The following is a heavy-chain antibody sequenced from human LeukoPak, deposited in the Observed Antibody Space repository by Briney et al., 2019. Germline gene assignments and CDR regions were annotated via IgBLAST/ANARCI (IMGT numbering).Heavy chain of an antibody. CDR2: IYYSGST. J-gene: IGHJ4*02. CDR1: GGSISSYY. Sequence: ASETLSLTCTVSGGSISSYYWSWIRQPPGKGLEWIGYIYYSGSTNYNPSLKSRVTISVDTSKNHFSLKLTSVTAADTAVYYCARPAILTGYSYWGQGILVTVSS. CDR3: ARPAILTGYSY. D-gene: IGHD3-9*01. V-gene: IGHV4-59*12.